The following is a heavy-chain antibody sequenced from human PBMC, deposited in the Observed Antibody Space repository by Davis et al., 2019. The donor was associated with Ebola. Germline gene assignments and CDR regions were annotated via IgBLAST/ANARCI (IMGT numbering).Heavy chain of an antibody. CDR1: GYTFTSYG. CDR3: ARVGKLDSFDY. V-gene: IGHV1-18*01. J-gene: IGHJ4*02. D-gene: IGHD1-1*01. CDR2: ISAYNGNT. Sequence: AASVKVSCKASGYTFTSYGISWVRQAPGQGLEWMGWISAYNGNTNYAQKPQGRVTMTTNTSTSTAYMELRSLRSDDTAVYYCARVGKLDSFDYWGQGTLVTVSS.